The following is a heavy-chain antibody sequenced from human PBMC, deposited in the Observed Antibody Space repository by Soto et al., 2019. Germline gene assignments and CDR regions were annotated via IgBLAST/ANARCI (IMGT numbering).Heavy chain of an antibody. Sequence: QVQLVQSAAEVKKPGSSVKISCKASGDTFINYSFSWMRQAPGQGLEWKGGIVPMSGGPNSAEKFHDRLTITADRSTGTVTMQLSRLTSDDTAVYYCARVGIRLIPADLGGGYHFQGLDVWGQGTKVTVS. J-gene: IGHJ6*02. D-gene: IGHD2-2*01. CDR1: GDTFINYS. CDR2: IVPMSGGP. V-gene: IGHV1-69*01. CDR3: ARVGIRLIPADLGGGYHFQGLDV.